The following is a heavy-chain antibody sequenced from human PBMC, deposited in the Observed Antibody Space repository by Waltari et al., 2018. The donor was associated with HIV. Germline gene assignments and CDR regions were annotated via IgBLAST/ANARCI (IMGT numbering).Heavy chain of an antibody. CDR3: ARGGTQITISGGPPPDF. V-gene: IGHV1-2*02. CDR1: GYTFDGLH. D-gene: IGHD3-3*01. Sequence: HVQLVQSGAEVKKPGASVKVYCKASGYTFDGLHMPWLRQAPGQRLEWLGWINPNTGGQHSVQRFQGRVTMTRDTSISTAHMELSRVRSEDTAVYYCARGGTQITISGGPPPDFWGQGTLVIVSS. CDR2: INPNTGGQ. J-gene: IGHJ5*01.